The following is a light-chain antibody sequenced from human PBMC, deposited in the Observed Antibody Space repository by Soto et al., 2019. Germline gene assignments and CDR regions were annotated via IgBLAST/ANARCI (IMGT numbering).Light chain of an antibody. CDR2: DAS. CDR3: QLCSDGPPELT. J-gene: IGKJ4*02. CDR1: QSVRSC. Sequence: EIVLTQSPATLTLSPGDRATLSCRASQSVRSCLAWYQQKPGQAPRLLVYDASTRATGIPARFSGSASGTDFHLTISTLAPGDFAVYYCQLCSDGPPELTFDVGTKVDIX. V-gene: IGKV3-11*01.